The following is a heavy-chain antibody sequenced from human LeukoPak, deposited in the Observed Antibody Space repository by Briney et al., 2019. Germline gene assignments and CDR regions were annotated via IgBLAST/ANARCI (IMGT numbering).Heavy chain of an antibody. Sequence: SVKVFCKASGGTFSSYAISWVRQAPGQGLEWMGGIIPIFGTANYAQKFQGRVTITTDESTSTAYMELSSLRSEDTAVYYCARDTKARTAAFDIWGQGTMVTVSS. CDR1: GGTFSSYA. J-gene: IGHJ3*02. CDR3: ARDTKARTAAFDI. CDR2: IIPIFGTA. V-gene: IGHV1-69*05. D-gene: IGHD6-6*01.